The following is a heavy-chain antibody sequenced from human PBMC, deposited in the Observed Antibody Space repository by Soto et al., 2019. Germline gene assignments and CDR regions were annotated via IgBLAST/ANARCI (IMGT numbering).Heavy chain of an antibody. V-gene: IGHV1-18*01. CDR1: GYTFSNYA. J-gene: IGHJ4*02. D-gene: IGHD3-22*01. Sequence: QVQLVQSGAEVKKPGASVKVSCKASGYTFSNYAISWVRQAPGQGLEWMGWISPYNGNTHSAQNLQGRVTMTTGTSTSAAYMELRSLRSDDTAVYYCARTSPYYYDAYDSWGQGTLVTVSS. CDR3: ARTSPYYYDAYDS. CDR2: ISPYNGNT.